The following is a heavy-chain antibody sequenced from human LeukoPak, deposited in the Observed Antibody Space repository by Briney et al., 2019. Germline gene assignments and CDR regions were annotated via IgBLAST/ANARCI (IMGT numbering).Heavy chain of an antibody. CDR3: AKNRRSYGPYYFDY. Sequence: GGSLRLSCAASGFTFSSYGMHWVRQAPGKGLEWVAVISYDGSNKYYADSVKGRFTISRDNSKNTLYLQMNSLRAEDTAVYYCAKNRRSYGPYYFDYWGQGTLVTVSS. V-gene: IGHV3-30*18. D-gene: IGHD5-18*01. CDR2: ISYDGSNK. CDR1: GFTFSSYG. J-gene: IGHJ4*02.